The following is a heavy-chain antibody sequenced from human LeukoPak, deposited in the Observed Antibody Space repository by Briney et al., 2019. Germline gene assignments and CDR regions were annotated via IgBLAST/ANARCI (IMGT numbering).Heavy chain of an antibody. Sequence: GSLRLSCVASGFTFSSYAMHWVRQAPGKGLEWVAVISRDGRDKHHADSVKGRFTISRDNPKNTLYLQMDSLRAEDTAVYFCAKDPRTAAAYYFDYWGQGILVTVSS. V-gene: IGHV3-30*18. CDR3: AKDPRTAAAYYFDY. J-gene: IGHJ4*02. CDR2: ISRDGRDK. CDR1: GFTFSSYA. D-gene: IGHD6-13*01.